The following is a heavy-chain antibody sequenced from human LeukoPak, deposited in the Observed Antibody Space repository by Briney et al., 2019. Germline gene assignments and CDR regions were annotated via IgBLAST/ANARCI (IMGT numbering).Heavy chain of an antibody. J-gene: IGHJ4*02. V-gene: IGHV1-69*04. CDR2: IIPILGIA. CDR3: ARGRRDGYNYPYYFDY. Sequence: SVKVSCTASGGTFSSYAISWVRQAPGQGLEWMGRIIPILGIANYAQKFQGRVTITADKSTSTAYMELSSLRSEDTAVYYCARGRRDGYNYPYYFDYWGQGTLVTVSS. D-gene: IGHD5-24*01. CDR1: GGTFSSYA.